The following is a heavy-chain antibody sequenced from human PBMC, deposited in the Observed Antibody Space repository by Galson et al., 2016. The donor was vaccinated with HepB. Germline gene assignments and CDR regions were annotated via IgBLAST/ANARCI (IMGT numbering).Heavy chain of an antibody. CDR1: GFTFSSYS. D-gene: IGHD5-18*01. Sequence: SLRLSCAASGFTFSSYSMNWVRQAPGKGLEWVSSTSSSSSYIYYADSVKGRFTISRDNAKNSLYLQMNSLRAEDTAVYYCARDWIPYYYYGMDVWGQGTTVTVSS. CDR2: TSSSSSYI. CDR3: ARDWIPYYYYGMDV. J-gene: IGHJ6*02. V-gene: IGHV3-21*01.